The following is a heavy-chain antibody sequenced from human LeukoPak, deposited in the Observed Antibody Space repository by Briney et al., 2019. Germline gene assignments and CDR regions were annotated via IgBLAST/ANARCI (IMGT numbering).Heavy chain of an antibody. CDR3: ARVGAMVL. CDR2: INPNGGGT. J-gene: IGHJ4*02. Sequence: ASVKVSCKASGYTFTGYYMHWVRQAPGQGLEWMGWINPNGGGTNYAQKFQGRVTMTRDKSISTAYMDLSSLRSDDTAVYYCARVGAMVLWGQGTLVTVSS. D-gene: IGHD5-18*01. CDR1: GYTFTGYY. V-gene: IGHV1-2*02.